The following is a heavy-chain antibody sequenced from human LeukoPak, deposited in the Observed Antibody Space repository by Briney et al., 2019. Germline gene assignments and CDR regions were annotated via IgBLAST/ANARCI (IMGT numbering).Heavy chain of an antibody. CDR3: ARGSTTGYYRRSPFDY. Sequence: SETLSLTCAVYGGSFSGYYWSWIRQPPGKGLEWIGEINHSGSTNYNPSLKSRVTISVYTSKNQFSLKLSSVTAADTAVYYCARGSTTGYYRRSPFDYWGQGTLVTVSS. D-gene: IGHD1-26*01. CDR1: GGSFSGYY. CDR2: INHSGST. J-gene: IGHJ4*02. V-gene: IGHV4-34*01.